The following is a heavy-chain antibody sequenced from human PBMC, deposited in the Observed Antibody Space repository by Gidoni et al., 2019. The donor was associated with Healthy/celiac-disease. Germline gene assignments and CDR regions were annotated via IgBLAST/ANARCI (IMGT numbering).Heavy chain of an antibody. Sequence: QVQLQESGPGLVKPSETMSLTCTVSGGSISSYYWSWIRQPPGKGLEWIGYIYDSGSTNYNPAPKSRVTISVDTSKNQFSLKLSSVTAADTAVYYCARLSEWFAPWGQGTLVTVSS. J-gene: IGHJ5*02. D-gene: IGHD3-3*01. CDR3: ARLSEWFAP. V-gene: IGHV4-59*12. CDR2: IYDSGST. CDR1: GGSISSYY.